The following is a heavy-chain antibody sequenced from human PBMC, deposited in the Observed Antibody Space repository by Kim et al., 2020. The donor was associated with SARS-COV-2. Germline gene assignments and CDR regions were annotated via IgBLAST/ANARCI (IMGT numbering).Heavy chain of an antibody. V-gene: IGHV3-9*01. Sequence: GGSLRLSCAASGFTFDDYAMHWVRQAPGKGLEWVSGISWNSGSIGYADSVKGRFTISRDNAKNSLYLQMNSLRAEDTALYYCAKGRFGELFCGNDYWGQGTLVTVSS. CDR2: ISWNSGSI. CDR3: AKGRFGELFCGNDY. D-gene: IGHD3-10*01. CDR1: GFTFDDYA. J-gene: IGHJ4*02.